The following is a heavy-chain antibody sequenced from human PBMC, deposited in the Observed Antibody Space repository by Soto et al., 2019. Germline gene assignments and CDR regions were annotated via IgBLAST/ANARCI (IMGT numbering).Heavy chain of an antibody. Sequence: PSETLSLTCTVSGGSISSGDYYWSWIRQPPGKGLEWIGYIYYSGSTYYNPSLKSRVTISVDTSKNQFSLKLSSVTAADTAVYYCARAGGSYGYYFDYWGQGTLVTVSS. CDR2: IYYSGST. D-gene: IGHD1-26*01. V-gene: IGHV4-30-4*01. CDR3: ARAGGSYGYYFDY. J-gene: IGHJ4*02. CDR1: GGSISSGDYY.